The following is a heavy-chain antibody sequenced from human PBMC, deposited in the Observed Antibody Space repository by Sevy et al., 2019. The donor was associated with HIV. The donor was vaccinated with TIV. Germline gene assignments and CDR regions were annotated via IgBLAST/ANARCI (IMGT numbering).Heavy chain of an antibody. V-gene: IGHV3-30-3*01. J-gene: IGHJ4*02. D-gene: IGHD3-22*01. CDR3: ARDLGYESTGYLPLFDN. CDR1: GFTFSTHA. Sequence: GGSLTLSCAASGFTFSTHAMHWVRQAPGKGLEWVAIISYDGNIEYYPDSVKGRFTISRDDSKNTLYLQMNSLRSEDTALYYCARDLGYESTGYLPLFDNWGQGTLVTVSS. CDR2: ISYDGNIE.